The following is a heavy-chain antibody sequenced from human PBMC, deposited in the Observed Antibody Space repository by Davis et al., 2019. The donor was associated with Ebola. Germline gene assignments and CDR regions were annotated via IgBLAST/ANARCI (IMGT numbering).Heavy chain of an antibody. V-gene: IGHV3-48*02. Sequence: PGGSLRLSCAASGFTFSSYNMNWVRQAPGKGLEWVSFISSGSGSIYYADSVKGRFTISRDNAKRSLYLQMNSLRDEDTAVYYCARRVVGAFPFDCWGQGTLVTVSS. CDR1: GFTFSSYN. D-gene: IGHD1-26*01. CDR2: ISSGSGSI. J-gene: IGHJ4*02. CDR3: ARRVVGAFPFDC.